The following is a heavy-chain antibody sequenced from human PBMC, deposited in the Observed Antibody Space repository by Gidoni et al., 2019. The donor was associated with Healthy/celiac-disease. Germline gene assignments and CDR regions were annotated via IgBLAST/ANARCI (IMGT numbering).Heavy chain of an antibody. J-gene: IGHJ6*02. CDR1: GGTFSSYA. Sequence: QVQLVQSGAEVKKPGSSVKVSCKAAGGTFSSYALSWVRQAPGQGLEWMGGIIPIFGTANYAQKFQGRVTITADESTSTAYMELSSLRSEDTAVYYCARDSLGSSIVHYYYGMDVWGQGTTVTVSS. D-gene: IGHD2-15*01. CDR2: IIPIFGTA. CDR3: ARDSLGSSIVHYYYGMDV. V-gene: IGHV1-69*01.